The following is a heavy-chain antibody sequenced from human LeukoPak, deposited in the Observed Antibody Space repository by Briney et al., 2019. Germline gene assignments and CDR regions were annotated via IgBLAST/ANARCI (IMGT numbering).Heavy chain of an antibody. Sequence: NPSETLSLTCTVSGGSISSSSYYWGWIRQPPGKGLAWIGIIYYTGSTYYNPSLKSRVTISVDTSKKQFSLKLSSVTAADTAVYYCARHVRDSSGWYPYYFDYWGQGTLVTVSS. D-gene: IGHD6-19*01. CDR2: IYYTGST. J-gene: IGHJ4*02. CDR1: GGSISSSSYY. V-gene: IGHV4-39*01. CDR3: ARHVRDSSGWYPYYFDY.